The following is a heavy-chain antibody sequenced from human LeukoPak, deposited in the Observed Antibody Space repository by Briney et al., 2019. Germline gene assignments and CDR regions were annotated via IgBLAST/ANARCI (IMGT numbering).Heavy chain of an antibody. CDR3: AREPTVVNGDYFDY. V-gene: IGHV3-30-3*01. CDR2: ISYDGSNK. CDR1: GFTFSSYA. J-gene: IGHJ4*02. Sequence: GGSLRLSCAASGFTFSSYAMHWVRQAPGKGLEWVAVISYDGSNKYYADSVKGRFTISRDNSKNTLYLQMNSLRAEDTAVYYCAREPTVVNGDYFDYWGQGTLVTVSS. D-gene: IGHD4-23*01.